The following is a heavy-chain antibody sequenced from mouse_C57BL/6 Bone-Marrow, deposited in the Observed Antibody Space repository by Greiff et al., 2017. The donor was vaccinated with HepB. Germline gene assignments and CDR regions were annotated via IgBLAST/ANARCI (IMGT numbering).Heavy chain of an antibody. Sequence: EVKLVDSGGGLVKPGGSLKLSCAASGFTFSSYTMSWVRQTPEKRLEWVATISGGGGNTYYPDSVKGRFTISRDNAKNTLYLQMSSLRSEDTALYYCARHENWEGYFDYWGQGTTLTVSS. CDR3: ARHENWEGYFDY. D-gene: IGHD4-1*01. V-gene: IGHV5-9*01. CDR1: GFTFSSYT. J-gene: IGHJ2*01. CDR2: ISGGGGNT.